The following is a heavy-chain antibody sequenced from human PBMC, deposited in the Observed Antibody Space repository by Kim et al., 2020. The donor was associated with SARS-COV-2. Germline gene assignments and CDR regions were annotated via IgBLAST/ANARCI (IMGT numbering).Heavy chain of an antibody. V-gene: IGHV1-69*13. CDR3: ARLKPYGDYSDY. Sequence: SVKVSCKASGGTFSSYAISWVRQAPGQGLEWMGGIIPIFGTANYAQKFQGRVTITADESTSTAYMELSSLRSEDTAVYYCARLKPYGDYSDYWGQGTLVTVSS. D-gene: IGHD4-17*01. J-gene: IGHJ4*02. CDR2: IIPIFGTA. CDR1: GGTFSSYA.